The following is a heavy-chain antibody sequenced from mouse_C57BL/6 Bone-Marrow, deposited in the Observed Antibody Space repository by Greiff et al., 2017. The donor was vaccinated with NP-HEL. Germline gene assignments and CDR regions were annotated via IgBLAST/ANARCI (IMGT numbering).Heavy chain of an antibody. CDR2: IYPGSGNT. CDR3: ARRGTNWYFDV. J-gene: IGHJ1*03. Sequence: VKLMESGAELVRPGASVKLSCKASGYTFTDYYINWVKQRPGQGLEWIARIYPGSGNTYYNEKFKGKATLTAEKSSSTAYMQLSSLTSEDSAVYFCARRGTNWYFDVWGTGTTVTVSS. CDR1: GYTFTDYY. V-gene: IGHV1-76*01.